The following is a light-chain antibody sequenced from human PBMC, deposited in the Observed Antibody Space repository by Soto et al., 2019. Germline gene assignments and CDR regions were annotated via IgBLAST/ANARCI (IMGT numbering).Light chain of an antibody. CDR1: RNDVGGHKF. J-gene: IGLJ3*02. Sequence: QSALTQPPSASGSPGQSVTISCTGSRNDVGGHKFVSWYQHHPGKAPKLIIYEVTQRPSGVPHRFSGSKSDNTASLTVSGLQSEDEADYCCSSYGGNTNFVRFGGGTKVTVL. V-gene: IGLV2-8*01. CDR3: SSYGGNTNFVR. CDR2: EVT.